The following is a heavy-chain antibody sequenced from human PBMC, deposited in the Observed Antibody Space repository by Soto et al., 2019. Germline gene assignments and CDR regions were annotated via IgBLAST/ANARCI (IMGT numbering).Heavy chain of an antibody. D-gene: IGHD2-2*01. V-gene: IGHV3-23*01. CDR3: AKDSVIVPAAQEGWFDP. CDR2: ISGSGGST. Sequence: GGSLRLSCAASGFTFSSYAMSWVRQAPGKGLEWVSAISGSGGSTYYADSVKGRFTISRDNSKNTLYLQMNSLRAEDTAVYYCAKDSVIVPAAQEGWFDPWGQGTLVTVSS. J-gene: IGHJ5*02. CDR1: GFTFSSYA.